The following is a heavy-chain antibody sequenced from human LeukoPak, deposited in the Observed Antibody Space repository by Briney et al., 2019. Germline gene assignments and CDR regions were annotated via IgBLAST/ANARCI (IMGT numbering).Heavy chain of an antibody. CDR3: ARGVAAAGTDWFDP. Sequence: ASVKVSCKASGYTFTSYYMHWVRQAPGQGLEWMGIINPSGGSTSYAQKSQGRVTMTRAMSTSTVYMALSSLRSEDTAVYYCARGVAAAGTDWFDPWGQGTLVTVSS. D-gene: IGHD6-13*01. J-gene: IGHJ5*02. V-gene: IGHV1-46*01. CDR2: INPSGGST. CDR1: GYTFTSYY.